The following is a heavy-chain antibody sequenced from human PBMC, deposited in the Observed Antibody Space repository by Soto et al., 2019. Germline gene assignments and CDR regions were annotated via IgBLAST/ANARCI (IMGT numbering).Heavy chain of an antibody. CDR1: GYTFSSFA. V-gene: IGHV1-3*01. CDR2: IIAGNGNT. CDR3: ARFSSGWLNSFAP. D-gene: IGHD6-25*01. Sequence: ASVKVSCKTSGYTFSSFALHWVRQAPGEGPEWVGGIIAGNGNTKDSQKFQGRVTITRDTSTSTAYMELRSLRSDDTAVYYCARFSSGWLNSFAPWGQGTLVNVS. J-gene: IGHJ5*02.